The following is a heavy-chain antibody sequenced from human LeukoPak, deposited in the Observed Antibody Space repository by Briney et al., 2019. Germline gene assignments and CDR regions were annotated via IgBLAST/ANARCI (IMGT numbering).Heavy chain of an antibody. CDR3: ARKPYGTGSYYYYGMDV. CDR2: IHYSGST. V-gene: IGHV4-59*01. CDR1: GGSITNYY. J-gene: IGHJ6*02. Sequence: SETLSLTCTVSGGSITNYYWTWIRQPPGKGLEWIGYIHYSGSTNYNPSLKSRVTISVDTSKNQFSLKLSSVTAADTAVYYCARKPYGTGSYYYYGMDVWGQGTTVTVSS. D-gene: IGHD3-10*01.